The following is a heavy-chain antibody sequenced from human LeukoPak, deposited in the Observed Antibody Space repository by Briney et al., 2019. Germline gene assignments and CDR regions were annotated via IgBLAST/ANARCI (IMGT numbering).Heavy chain of an antibody. D-gene: IGHD4-17*01. CDR3: ARAREPRVTVSTFDY. Sequence: PGGSLRLSCAASGFTFDDNGMSWVRQVPGTGLEWVSGINWNGGSTGYADSVKGRFTVSRDNAKNSLYLQMNSLRAEDTALYYCARAREPRVTVSTFDYWGQGTLVTVSS. CDR1: GFTFDDNG. V-gene: IGHV3-20*04. CDR2: INWNGGST. J-gene: IGHJ4*02.